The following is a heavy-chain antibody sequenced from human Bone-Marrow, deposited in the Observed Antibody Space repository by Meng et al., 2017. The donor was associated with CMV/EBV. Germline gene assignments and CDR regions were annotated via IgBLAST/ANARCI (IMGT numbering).Heavy chain of an antibody. Sequence: GESLKISCAASGFTFSSYWMSWVRQAPGKGLEWVANIKQDGSEKYYVDSVKGRFTISRDNAKNSLYLQMNSLRAEDTAVYYCARDRRFTYYYDSSGSAYWGQGTLVTVSS. J-gene: IGHJ4*02. CDR2: IKQDGSEK. V-gene: IGHV3-7*01. CDR1: GFTFSSYW. CDR3: ARDRRFTYYYDSSGSAY. D-gene: IGHD3-22*01.